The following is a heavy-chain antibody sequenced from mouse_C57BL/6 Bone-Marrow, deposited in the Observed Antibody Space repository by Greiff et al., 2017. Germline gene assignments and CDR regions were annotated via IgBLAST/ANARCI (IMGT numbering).Heavy chain of an antibody. Sequence: VQLQQSVAELVRPGASVKLSCTASGFNIKNTYMHWVKQRPEQGLEWIGWIDPENGDTEYASKFQGKATITADTSSNTAYLQLRSLPSEDTAVYYCTPITTVVATDYDMDYWGQGTSVTVSS. CDR2: IDPENGDT. CDR1: GFNIKNTY. J-gene: IGHJ4*01. V-gene: IGHV14-4*01. CDR3: TPITTVVATDYDMDY. D-gene: IGHD1-1*01.